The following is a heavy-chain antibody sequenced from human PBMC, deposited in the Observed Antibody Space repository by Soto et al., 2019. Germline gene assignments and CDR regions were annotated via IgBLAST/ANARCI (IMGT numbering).Heavy chain of an antibody. D-gene: IGHD3-10*01. J-gene: IGHJ4*02. CDR3: ARGRSGAY. Sequence: QVHLVQSGAEVKKPGASVKVSCKGSGYAFTTYGITWVRQAPGQGLEWMGWISAHNGNTNYARKLQGRVTVTSHTSTSTAYMEPRSLRSDATLVYYSARGRSGAYWGQGALVTVSS. CDR2: ISAHNGNT. V-gene: IGHV1-18*01. CDR1: GYAFTTYG.